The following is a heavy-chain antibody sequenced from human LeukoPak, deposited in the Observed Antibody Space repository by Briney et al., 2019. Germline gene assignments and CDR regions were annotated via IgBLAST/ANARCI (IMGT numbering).Heavy chain of an antibody. V-gene: IGHV5-51*01. J-gene: IGHJ3*02. CDR2: VIPGDSDT. CDR3: ARHRGAKDGSDI. CDR1: EYTFTSSW. D-gene: IGHD1-26*01. Sequence: GESLKISCQGSEYTFTSSWIGWVRQMPGKGLEWMGSVIPGDSDTRYLPSFEGQVTISADKAINTAYLQWSSLKASDTAMYYCARHRGAKDGSDIWGQGTMVTVAS.